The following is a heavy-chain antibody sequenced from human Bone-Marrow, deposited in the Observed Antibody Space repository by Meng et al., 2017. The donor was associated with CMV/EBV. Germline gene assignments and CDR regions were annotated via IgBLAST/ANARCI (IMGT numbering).Heavy chain of an antibody. CDR1: GYTFTGYY. J-gene: IGHJ4*02. Sequence: ASLKVSCKASGYTFTGYYMHWVRQAPGQGLEWMGWINPNSGGTNYAQKFQGRVTMTRDTSISTAYMELSRLRSDGTAVYYCAREGGSSPPPSFDYWGQGTLVTVSS. D-gene: IGHD6-6*01. V-gene: IGHV1-2*02. CDR3: AREGGSSPPPSFDY. CDR2: INPNSGGT.